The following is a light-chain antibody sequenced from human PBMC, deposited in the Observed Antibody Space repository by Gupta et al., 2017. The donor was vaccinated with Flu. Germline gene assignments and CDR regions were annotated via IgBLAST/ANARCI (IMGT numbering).Light chain of an antibody. CDR1: QSVNNTY. Sequence: ERATLSCRASQSVNNTYLAWYQQRPGQPPRLRIYGASTRAADIPDRFRGSGSGTDFTLTISRLDPEDFAVYFCQQYGSSPPTFGPGAKVDIK. CDR3: QQYGSSPPT. CDR2: GAS. V-gene: IGKV3-20*01. J-gene: IGKJ3*01.